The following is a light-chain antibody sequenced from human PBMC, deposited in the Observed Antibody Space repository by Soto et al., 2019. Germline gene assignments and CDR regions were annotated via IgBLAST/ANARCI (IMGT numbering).Light chain of an antibody. J-gene: IGKJ5*01. CDR2: AAS. Sequence: DIQMTRSPSTQTRSVGDRVTITCRASQTISSWLAWYQQKPGKAPNLLIYAASSLQSGVPSRFSGSESGTDFTLTISSLQPEDCAIYFCQQANSFPIPFGQGTRPEI. CDR1: QTISSW. V-gene: IGKV1-12*01. CDR3: QQANSFPIP.